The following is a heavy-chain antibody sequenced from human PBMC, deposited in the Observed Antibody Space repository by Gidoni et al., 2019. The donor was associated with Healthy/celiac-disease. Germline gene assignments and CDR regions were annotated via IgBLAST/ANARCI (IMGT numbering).Heavy chain of an antibody. D-gene: IGHD3-22*01. J-gene: IGHJ6*02. CDR3: AKEVYDSSGYPYYYYYGMDV. CDR2: ISYDGSNK. Sequence: QVQLVESGGGVVQPGRSLRLSCAASGFTFSSYGMHWVRQAPGKGLEWVAVISYDGSNKYYADSVKGRFTISRDNSKNTLYLQMNSLRAEDTAVYYCAKEVYDSSGYPYYYYYGMDVWGQGTTVTVSS. CDR1: GFTFSSYG. V-gene: IGHV3-30*18.